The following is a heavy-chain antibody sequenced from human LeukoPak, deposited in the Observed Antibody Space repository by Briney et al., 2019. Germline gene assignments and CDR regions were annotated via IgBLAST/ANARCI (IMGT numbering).Heavy chain of an antibody. CDR3: ARSGVVPAAISSRYFDL. CDR1: GGSISSYY. V-gene: IGHV4-4*07. Sequence: SETLSLTCTVSGGSISSYYWSWIRQPAGKGLEWIGRIYTSGSTNYNPSLKSRVTMSVDTSKNQFTLKLSSVTAADTAVYYCARSGVVPAAISSRYFDLWGRGTLVTVSS. CDR2: IYTSGST. J-gene: IGHJ2*01. D-gene: IGHD2-2*02.